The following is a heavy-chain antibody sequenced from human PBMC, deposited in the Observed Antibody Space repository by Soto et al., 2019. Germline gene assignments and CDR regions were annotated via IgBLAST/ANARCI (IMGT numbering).Heavy chain of an antibody. CDR2: VYHTGTT. CDR1: GGSIYRSGYY. D-gene: IGHD3-22*01. CDR3: ARALVTDYNSRDYHYYFAMDV. Sequence: SETLSLTCTVSGGSIYRSGYYWGWIRHLPGKGLEWIATVYHTGTTYYNPSLKSRISMSVDTSQNQFSLILASVTAADTAVYYCARALVTDYNSRDYHYYFAMDVWGQGTSVTVSS. V-gene: IGHV4-31*03. J-gene: IGHJ6*02.